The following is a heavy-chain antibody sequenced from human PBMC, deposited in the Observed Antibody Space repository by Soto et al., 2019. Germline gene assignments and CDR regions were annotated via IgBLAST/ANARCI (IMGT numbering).Heavy chain of an antibody. Sequence: ASETLSLTCTVSGDSISKSGHYWGWIRQPPGKALEWIGCIDYRGSTLYNPSLRSRITMSIDTSKKFFSLKLTSVSASDTALYYCARRQPMLFLDAWGQGTLVTVSS. CDR3: ARRQPMLFLDA. CDR1: GDSISKSGHY. D-gene: IGHD2-2*01. V-gene: IGHV4-39*02. CDR2: IDYRGST. J-gene: IGHJ4*02.